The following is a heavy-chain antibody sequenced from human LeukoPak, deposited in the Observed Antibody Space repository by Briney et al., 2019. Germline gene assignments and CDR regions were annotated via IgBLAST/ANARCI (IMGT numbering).Heavy chain of an antibody. Sequence: SETLSLTCAVYGGSFSGYYWSWIRQPPGKGLEWIGEINHGGSTNYNPSLKSRVTISVDTSKNQFSLKLGSVTAADTAVYYCARKVGYYYYGMDVWGQGTTVTVSS. J-gene: IGHJ6*02. CDR2: INHGGST. CDR3: ARKVGYYYYGMDV. CDR1: GGSFSGYY. V-gene: IGHV4-34*01.